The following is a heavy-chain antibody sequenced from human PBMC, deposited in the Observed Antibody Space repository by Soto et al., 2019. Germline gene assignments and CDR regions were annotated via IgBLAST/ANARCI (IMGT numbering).Heavy chain of an antibody. CDR2: ISGSGDST. J-gene: IGHJ4*02. V-gene: IGHV3-23*01. Sequence: EVQLLESGGGLVQPGGSLRLSCAASGFTFSTYAMNWFRQAPGKALEWVSGISGSGDSTYYADAVKGRFTVSRDNSTNTLYLQTNSLRAEDPAVFYCAKERSSGWSCDYWGQGTLVTVSS. CDR3: AKERSSGWSCDY. CDR1: GFTFSTYA. D-gene: IGHD6-19*01.